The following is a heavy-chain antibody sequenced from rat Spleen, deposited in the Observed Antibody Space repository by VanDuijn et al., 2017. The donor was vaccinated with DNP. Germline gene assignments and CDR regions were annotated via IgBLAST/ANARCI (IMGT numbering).Heavy chain of an antibody. V-gene: IGHV5-62*01. CDR2: ISSSSGT. J-gene: IGHJ2*01. D-gene: IGHD1-9*01. CDR3: AREAYYGYNSFDY. CDR1: GFTFSSYG. Sequence: VQLAESGGGLVQPGRSLKLSCSASGFTFSSYGMHWIRQAPGKGLDWVAYISSSSGTVYADAVKGRFTISRDNAKNTLYLQLNSLKSEDTAIYYCAREAYYGYNSFDYWGQGVMVTVSS.